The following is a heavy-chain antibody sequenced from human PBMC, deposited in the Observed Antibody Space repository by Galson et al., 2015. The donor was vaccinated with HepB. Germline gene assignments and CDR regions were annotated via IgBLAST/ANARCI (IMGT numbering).Heavy chain of an antibody. J-gene: IGHJ5*02. CDR1: GYTFTGYY. Sequence: SVKVSCKASGYTFTGYYMHWVRQAPGQGLEWMGRINPNSGGTNYAQKFQGRVTMTRDTSISTAYMELSRLRSDDTAVYYCARDYYDSSGYLGNWFDPWGQGTLVTVSS. CDR3: ARDYYDSSGYLGNWFDP. CDR2: INPNSGGT. D-gene: IGHD3-22*01. V-gene: IGHV1-2*06.